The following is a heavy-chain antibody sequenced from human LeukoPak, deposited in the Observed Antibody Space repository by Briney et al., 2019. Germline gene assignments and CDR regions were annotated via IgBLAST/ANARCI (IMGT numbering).Heavy chain of an antibody. V-gene: IGHV3-33*01. CDR1: GFTFSSYG. D-gene: IGHD6-19*01. CDR2: IWYDGSDK. Sequence: PGGSLRLSCAASGFTFSSYGMHWVRQAPGKGLEWVAVIWYDGSDKYYADSVKGRFTISRDNSKNTLYLQMNSLRAEDTAVYYSARDHTTLRPGIAVAGYFDYWGQGTLVTVSS. CDR3: ARDHTTLRPGIAVAGYFDY. J-gene: IGHJ4*02.